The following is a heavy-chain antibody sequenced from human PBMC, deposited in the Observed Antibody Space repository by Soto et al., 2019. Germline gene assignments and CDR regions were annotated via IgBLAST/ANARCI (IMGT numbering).Heavy chain of an antibody. Sequence: EVQLLESGGGLVQPGEYLRLYCAVSGFTFSNYAMSWVRQVPGKGLEWVSTISGGGGSTYYADSGKGRVTISSDKYKNTLYLEMNGLSAEATAVYYCVKEQMIGIRAFDYWGKGNMVSVSS. CDR3: VKEQMIGIRAFDY. CDR1: GFTFSNYA. D-gene: IGHD3-22*01. V-gene: IGHV3-23*01. J-gene: IGHJ4*02. CDR2: ISGGGGST.